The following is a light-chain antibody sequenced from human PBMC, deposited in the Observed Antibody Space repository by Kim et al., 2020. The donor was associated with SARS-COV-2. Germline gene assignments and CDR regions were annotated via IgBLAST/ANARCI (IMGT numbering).Light chain of an antibody. CDR1: NIGSKS. CDR3: QAWDSSSNHPV. Sequence: SYELTQPPSVPVAPGKTARITRGGNNIGSKSVHWYQQKPGQSPVLDTYYDSDRPPGLPDRSSGPNSGNTATLPISRVEAGGEADHYSQAWDSSSNHPVFG. V-gene: IGLV3-21*04. J-gene: IGLJ3*02. CDR2: YDS.